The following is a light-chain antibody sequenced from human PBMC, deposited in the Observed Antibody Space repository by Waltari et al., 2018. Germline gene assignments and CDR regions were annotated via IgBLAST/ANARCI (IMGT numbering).Light chain of an antibody. V-gene: IGKV4-1*01. CDR2: WAS. J-gene: IGKJ2*01. CDR1: QSVLYNSNNRNY. Sequence: DIVMTQSPDSLAVSLGERATINCQSSQSVLYNSNNRNYLAWYQQKPGQPPKLLFYWASTREPGVPDRFGGSGSGTDFTLTISSLQAEDVAVYYCQQYYTTPYTFGQGTKLEIK. CDR3: QQYYTTPYT.